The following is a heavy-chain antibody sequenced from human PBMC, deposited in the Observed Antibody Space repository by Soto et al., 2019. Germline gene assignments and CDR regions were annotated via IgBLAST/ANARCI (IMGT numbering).Heavy chain of an antibody. CDR1: GYTLTELS. J-gene: IGHJ5*02. V-gene: IGHV1-24*01. CDR3: ATAPLPIAAARPHWFDP. CDR2: FDPEDGET. Sequence: ASVKVSCKVSGYTLTELSMHWVRQAPGKGLEWMGGFDPEDGETIYAQKFQGRVTMTEDTSTDTAYMELSSLRSEDTAVYCCATAPLPIAAARPHWFDPWGQGTLVTVSS. D-gene: IGHD6-13*01.